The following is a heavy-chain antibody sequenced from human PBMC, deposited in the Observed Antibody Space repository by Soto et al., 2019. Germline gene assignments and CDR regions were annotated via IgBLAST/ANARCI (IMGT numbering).Heavy chain of an antibody. J-gene: IGHJ4*02. CDR2: IKQDGSEK. D-gene: IGHD5-12*01. Sequence: GGSLRLSCAASGFTFSSYWMSWVRQAPGKGLEWVANIKQDGSEKYYVDSVKGRFTISRDNAKNSLYLQMNSMRAEDTAVYYCARGYSGYDWGSLFDYWGQGTLVTGLL. CDR1: GFTFSSYW. CDR3: ARGYSGYDWGSLFDY. V-gene: IGHV3-7*05.